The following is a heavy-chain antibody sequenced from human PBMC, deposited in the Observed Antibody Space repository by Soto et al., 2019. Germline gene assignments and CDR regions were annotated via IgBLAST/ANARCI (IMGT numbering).Heavy chain of an antibody. CDR3: ARGPGILNT. D-gene: IGHD3-9*01. J-gene: IGHJ5*02. V-gene: IGHV6-1*01. CDR1: GDSVSSNSAA. CDR2: TYYRSKWYS. Sequence: PSHTLSLPCGMSGDSVSSNSAALDFSRQSPSGGLEWLGRTYYRSKWYSVSAVSVKSRATIKPDTSKNQFSLQLNSVTPEDSAVYYCARGPGILNTWGQGILVTVSS.